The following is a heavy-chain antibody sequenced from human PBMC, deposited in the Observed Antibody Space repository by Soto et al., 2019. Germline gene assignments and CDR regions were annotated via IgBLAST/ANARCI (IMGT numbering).Heavy chain of an antibody. J-gene: IGHJ4*02. V-gene: IGHV1-69*13. CDR2: IIPIFGTA. Sequence: ASVKVSCKASGGTFSSYAIIWVRQAPGQGLEWMGGIIPIFGTANYAQKFQGRVTITADESTSTAYMELSSLRSEDTAVYYCARANYYDSSGYFPGYWGQGTLVTLSS. D-gene: IGHD3-22*01. CDR3: ARANYYDSSGYFPGY. CDR1: GGTFSSYA.